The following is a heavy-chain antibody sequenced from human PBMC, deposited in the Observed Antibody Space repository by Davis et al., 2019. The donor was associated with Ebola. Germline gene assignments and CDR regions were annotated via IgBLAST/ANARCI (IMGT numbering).Heavy chain of an antibody. CDR3: AKQRSWINLWHGDL. V-gene: IGHV3-74*01. J-gene: IGHJ5*02. CDR1: GFTFNNYW. CDR2: ISGDGSRT. D-gene: IGHD5-12*01. Sequence: GESLKISCAASGFTFNNYWLHWVRQAPGKGLLWVSRISGDGSRTDYADSVKGRFTVSRDNAKNTLYLQMSGLRGEDTAVYYCAKQRSWINLWHGDLWGQGTLVTVSS.